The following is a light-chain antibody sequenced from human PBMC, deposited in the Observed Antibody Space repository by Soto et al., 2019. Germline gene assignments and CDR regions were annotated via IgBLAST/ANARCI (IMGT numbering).Light chain of an antibody. CDR3: TPYASGSPHVV. J-gene: IGLJ2*01. V-gene: IGLV2-14*01. CDR2: DVN. CDR1: SSDIGGYDY. Sequence: QSALTQPASVSGSPGQSITLSCTGTSSDIGGYDYVSWYQRHPGKAPKLIIYDVNNRPSGVPNRFSGSKSGNTASLTISGVQAEDEADYYCTPYASGSPHVVFGGGTKLTVL.